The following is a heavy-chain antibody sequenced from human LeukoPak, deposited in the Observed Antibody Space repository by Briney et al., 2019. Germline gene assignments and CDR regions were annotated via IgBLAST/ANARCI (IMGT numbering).Heavy chain of an antibody. CDR2: IYHSGST. J-gene: IGHJ5*02. D-gene: IGHD4-23*01. CDR1: GGSISSSNW. V-gene: IGHV4-4*02. CDR3: ARSTTVVYNWFDP. Sequence: PSGTLSLTCAVSGGSISSSNWWSWVRQPPGKGLEWIGEIYHSGSTYYNPSLKSRVTISVDTSKNQFSLKLSSVTAADTAVYYCARSTTVVYNWFDPWGQGTLVTVSS.